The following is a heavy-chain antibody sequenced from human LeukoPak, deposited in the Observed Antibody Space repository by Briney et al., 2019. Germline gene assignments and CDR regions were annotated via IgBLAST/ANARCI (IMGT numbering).Heavy chain of an antibody. Sequence: SETLSLTCTVSGGSISSSSYYWGWIRQPPGKGLEWFGSIYYSGSTYYNPSLKSRVTISVDTSKNQCSLKLSYVTAADTAVYYCARDDGGSGSYDYWGQGTLVTVSS. CDR1: GGSISSSSYY. CDR3: ARDDGGSGSYDY. D-gene: IGHD3-10*01. V-gene: IGHV4-39*07. J-gene: IGHJ4*02. CDR2: IYYSGST.